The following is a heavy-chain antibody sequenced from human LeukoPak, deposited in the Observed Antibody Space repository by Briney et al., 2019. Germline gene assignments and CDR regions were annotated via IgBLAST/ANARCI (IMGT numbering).Heavy chain of an antibody. V-gene: IGHV4-4*07. Sequence: KASETLSLTCTVSDTSINTYYWSWIRQPAGKGLEWIGHIYTTGTTNYNPSLKSRVTMSIDTSKNQFSLNLRSVTAADTAVYYCARDRYYHHYMDVWGKGTTVTVSS. CDR3: ARDRYYHHYMDV. CDR1: DTSINTYY. J-gene: IGHJ6*03. CDR2: IYTTGTT.